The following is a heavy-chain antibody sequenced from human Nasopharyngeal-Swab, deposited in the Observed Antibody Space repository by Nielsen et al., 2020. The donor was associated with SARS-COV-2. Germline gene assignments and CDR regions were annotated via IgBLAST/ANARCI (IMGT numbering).Heavy chain of an antibody. CDR2: IKSKTDGGTT. D-gene: IGHD2-2*01. CDR1: GFTFSNAW. V-gene: IGHV3-15*01. J-gene: IGHJ6*02. CDR3: TTAGCSSTSCYYYYYYGMGV. Sequence: GESLKISCAASGFTFSNAWMSWVRQAPGKGLEWVGRIKSKTDGGTTDYAAPVKGRFTISRDDSKNTLYLQMNSLKTEDTAVYYCTTAGCSSTSCYYYYYYGMGVWGQGTTVTVSS.